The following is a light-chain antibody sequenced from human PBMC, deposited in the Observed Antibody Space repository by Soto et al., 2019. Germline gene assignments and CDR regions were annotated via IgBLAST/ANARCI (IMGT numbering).Light chain of an antibody. Sequence: DIQMTQSPSSLSASVGDRVTITCRASQSISSYLNWYQQKPGKAPKLLIYAASSLQSGVSSRFSGSGSGTDFTLTISSLQPEDFATYYCQQSNSTPRTFGQGTKVNIK. CDR2: AAS. CDR3: QQSNSTPRT. CDR1: QSISSY. V-gene: IGKV1-39*01. J-gene: IGKJ1*01.